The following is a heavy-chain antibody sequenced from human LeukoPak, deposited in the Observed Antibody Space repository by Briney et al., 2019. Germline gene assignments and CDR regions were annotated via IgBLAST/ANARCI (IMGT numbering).Heavy chain of an antibody. D-gene: IGHD6-19*01. Sequence: SETLSLTCTVSGGSISSTSYYWGWIRQPPGEGLEWIGSIYYRGSTYYNPSLKSRVTISVDTSKNQFSLKLNSVTAADTAMYYCASHLRYSSGWYNWFDPWGQGTPVTVSS. CDR2: IYYRGST. V-gene: IGHV4-39*01. J-gene: IGHJ5*02. CDR1: GGSISSTSYY. CDR3: ASHLRYSSGWYNWFDP.